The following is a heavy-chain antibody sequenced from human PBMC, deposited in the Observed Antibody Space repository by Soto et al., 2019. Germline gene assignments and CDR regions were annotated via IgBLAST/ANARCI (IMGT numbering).Heavy chain of an antibody. Sequence: GSSVKVSCKASGGTFSSYAISWVRQAPGQGLEWMGGIIPIFGTANYAQKFQGRVTITADESTSTSYMELSSLRSEDTAVYYFAGGIVLVPAATGVRGFCPCGQGTLVTVSS. V-gene: IGHV1-69*13. D-gene: IGHD2-2*01. CDR3: AGGIVLVPAATGVRGFCP. J-gene: IGHJ5*02. CDR2: IIPIFGTA. CDR1: GGTFSSYA.